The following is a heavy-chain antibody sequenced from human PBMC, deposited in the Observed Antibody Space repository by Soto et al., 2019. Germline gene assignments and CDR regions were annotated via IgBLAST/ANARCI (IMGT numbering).Heavy chain of an antibody. CDR3: AEGGYCSGGSCYLGRDWFDP. D-gene: IGHD2-15*01. CDR2: STPIFGTA. Sequence: QVQLVQSGAEVKKPGSPVKVSGRASEGTSGSNAISWLRQPPGQGLEWRGGSTPIFGTANYAQKFQGRVTITADESTSTAYMELSSLRSEDTAVYYCAEGGYCSGGSCYLGRDWFDPWGQGTLVTVSS. CDR1: EGTSGSNA. V-gene: IGHV1-69*01. J-gene: IGHJ5*02.